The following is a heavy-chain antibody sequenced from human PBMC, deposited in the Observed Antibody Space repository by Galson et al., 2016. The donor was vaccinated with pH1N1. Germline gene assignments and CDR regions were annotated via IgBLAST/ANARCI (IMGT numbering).Heavy chain of an antibody. D-gene: IGHD1-14*01. J-gene: IGHJ5*02. CDR3: ARDIDVVPTTWFDP. Sequence: TLSLTCIVSGDSMSSGSYYWSWIRQPAGKGLEWIGRINTSGMTKYNPSLRSRVSISVDTSKNQFSLNLNTVPAADTGIYYCARDIDVVPTTWFDPWGQGALVTVSS. CDR1: GDSMSSGSYY. CDR2: INTSGMT. V-gene: IGHV4-61*02.